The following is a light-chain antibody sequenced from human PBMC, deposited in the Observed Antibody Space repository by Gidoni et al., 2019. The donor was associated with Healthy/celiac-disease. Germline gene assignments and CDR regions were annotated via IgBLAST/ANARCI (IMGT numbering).Light chain of an antibody. CDR3: QSYDSSLSGV. CDR1: SSNIGAGYD. CDR2: GNS. Sequence: QSVLTQPPSVSRAPGQRVTISCTGSSSNIGAGYDVHWYQQLPGTAPKLLSYGNSNRPSGVPDRFSGSKSGTSASLAITGLQAEDEADDYCQSYDSSLSGVFGGGTKLT. J-gene: IGLJ3*02. V-gene: IGLV1-40*01.